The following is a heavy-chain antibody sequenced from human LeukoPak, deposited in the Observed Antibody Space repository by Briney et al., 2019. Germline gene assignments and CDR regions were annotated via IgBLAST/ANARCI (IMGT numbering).Heavy chain of an antibody. CDR1: GFTFRSYW. Sequence: PGGSLRLSCAASGFTFRSYWMSWVRQAPGKGLEWVANINQGGSVKYYVDSVKGRFTISRDDAKNSLYVQMNSLRDEDTAVYYCARGGYSGWNFEYWGQGTLATVSS. J-gene: IGHJ4*02. CDR3: ARGGYSGWNFEY. V-gene: IGHV3-7*01. CDR2: INQGGSVK. D-gene: IGHD5-12*01.